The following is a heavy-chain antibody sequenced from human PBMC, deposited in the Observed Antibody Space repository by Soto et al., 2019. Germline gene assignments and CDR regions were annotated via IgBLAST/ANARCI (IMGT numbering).Heavy chain of an antibody. V-gene: IGHV1-69*13. J-gene: IGHJ6*02. CDR2: IIPIFGTA. Sequence: ASVKVSSKASGGTFSSYAISWVRQAPGQGLEWMGGIIPIFGTANYAQKFQGRVTITADESTSTAYMELSSLRSEDTAVYYCARDPLPAANGMDVWGQGTTVTVSS. CDR1: GGTFSSYA. D-gene: IGHD2-2*01. CDR3: ARDPLPAANGMDV.